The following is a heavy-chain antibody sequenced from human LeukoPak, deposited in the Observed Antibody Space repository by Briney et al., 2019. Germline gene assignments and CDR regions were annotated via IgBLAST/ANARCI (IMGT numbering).Heavy chain of an antibody. J-gene: IGHJ4*02. CDR3: TRMTTGHDY. V-gene: IGHV4-34*01. CDR2: INHSGYA. CDR1: GVSFDDYY. Sequence: SETLSLTCAVSGVSFDDYYWAWVRQTPGKGLEWIGEINHSGYANDSPSLKSRVTLSIDTSRKQFSLNLRSVTVADAGTYYCTRMTTGHDYWGQGTLVTVSS. D-gene: IGHD4-17*01.